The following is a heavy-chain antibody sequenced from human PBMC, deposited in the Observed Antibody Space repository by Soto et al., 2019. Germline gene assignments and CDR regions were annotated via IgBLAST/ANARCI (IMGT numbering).Heavy chain of an antibody. Sequence: GGSLRVSCAASGFTFSSYLMNWVRQSPGKGLEWVANINQDGNEDNLLDSVKGRFTISRDNAKNSLFLQMNSLRGDDTAVYYCARTGDGHHDFLDYWGQGALVTVSS. D-gene: IGHD1-1*01. CDR1: GFTFSSYL. V-gene: IGHV3-7*01. CDR3: ARTGDGHHDFLDY. CDR2: INQDGNED. J-gene: IGHJ4*02.